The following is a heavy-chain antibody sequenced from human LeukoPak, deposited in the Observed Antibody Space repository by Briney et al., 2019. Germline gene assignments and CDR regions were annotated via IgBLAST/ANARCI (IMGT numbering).Heavy chain of an antibody. D-gene: IGHD3-10*01. CDR2: ISAYNGNT. J-gene: IGHJ4*02. CDR3: ARSTYYYGSGSPQGDY. Sequence: ASVKVSCKASGYTFTSYGISWVRQAPGQGLEWMGWISAYNGNTNYAQKLQGRVTMTTDTSTSTAYMELRSLRSGDTAVYYCARSTYYYGSGSPQGDYWGQGTLVTVSS. CDR1: GYTFTSYG. V-gene: IGHV1-18*01.